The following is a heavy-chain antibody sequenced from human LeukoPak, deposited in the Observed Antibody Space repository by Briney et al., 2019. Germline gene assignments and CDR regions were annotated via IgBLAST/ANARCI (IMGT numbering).Heavy chain of an antibody. CDR3: ARALGYCSGGSCTRGYNWFDP. D-gene: IGHD2-15*01. Sequence: GGSLRLSCAASGFTFSSYAMHWVRQAPGKGLEWVAVISYDGSNKYYADSVKGRFTIPRDDSKNTLYLQMNSLRAEDTAVYYCARALGYCSGGSCTRGYNWFDPWGQGTLVTVPS. V-gene: IGHV3-30*04. CDR2: ISYDGSNK. CDR1: GFTFSSYA. J-gene: IGHJ5*02.